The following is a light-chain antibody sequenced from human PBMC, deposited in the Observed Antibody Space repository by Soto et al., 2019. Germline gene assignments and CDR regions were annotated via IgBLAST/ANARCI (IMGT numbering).Light chain of an antibody. V-gene: IGKV3-20*01. CDR2: GAF. CDR1: QSVSSNY. J-gene: IGKJ2*01. CDR3: QQYGSSLT. Sequence: EIVLTQSPGTLSLSPGERATLSCRASQSVSSNYLAWYQQQPGQAPRLLIHGAFSTSTGIPDSFSGSGAGTDFPLTISRLEPEDFAVYYYQQYGSSLTFGRGTKLEIK.